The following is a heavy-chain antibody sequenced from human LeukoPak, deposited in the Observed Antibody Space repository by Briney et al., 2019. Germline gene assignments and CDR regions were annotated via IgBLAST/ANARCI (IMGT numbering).Heavy chain of an antibody. CDR2: ISAYNGNT. Sequence: ASVKVSCKASGYTFTSYGISWVRQAPGQGLEWMGWISAYNGNTNYAQKLQGRVTMTTDTSTSTAYMELRSLRSDDTAVYYCARGPNYDFWSGYRFDYWGQGTLVTVSS. V-gene: IGHV1-18*01. D-gene: IGHD3-3*01. CDR3: ARGPNYDFWSGYRFDY. J-gene: IGHJ4*02. CDR1: GYTFTSYG.